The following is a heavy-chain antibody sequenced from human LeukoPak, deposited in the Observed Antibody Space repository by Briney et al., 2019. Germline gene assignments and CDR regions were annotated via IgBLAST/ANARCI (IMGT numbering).Heavy chain of an antibody. V-gene: IGHV4-59*01. J-gene: IGHJ4*02. Sequence: SETLSLTCTVSGGSISGSYWSWIRQPPGKGLEWIGYIYYSGSTNYNPSLKSRVTISVDTSKNQFSLKLSSVTAADTAVYYCAGGGDATVVFDYWGQGTLVTVSS. CDR3: AGGGDATVVFDY. CDR1: GGSISGSY. CDR2: IYYSGST. D-gene: IGHD4-23*01.